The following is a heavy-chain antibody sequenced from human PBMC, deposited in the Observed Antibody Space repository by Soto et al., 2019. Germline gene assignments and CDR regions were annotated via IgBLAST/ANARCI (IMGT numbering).Heavy chain of an antibody. CDR1: GYSFTSYW. Sequence: RGESLKISCKGSGYSFTSYWISWVRQMPGKGLEWMGRIDPSDSYTNYSPSFQGHVTISADKSISTAYLQWSSLKASDTAMYYCARHGNSGSYLYYFDYWGQGTLVTVSS. V-gene: IGHV5-10-1*01. J-gene: IGHJ4*02. D-gene: IGHD1-26*01. CDR2: IDPSDSYT. CDR3: ARHGNSGSYLYYFDY.